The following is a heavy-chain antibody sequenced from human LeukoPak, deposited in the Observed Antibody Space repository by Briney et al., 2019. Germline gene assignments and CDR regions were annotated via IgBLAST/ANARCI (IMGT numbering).Heavy chain of an antibody. J-gene: IGHJ4*02. CDR2: ISSGSDTI. Sequence: GGSLRLSCAASGFALSSYSMNWVRQAPGKGLEWISYISSGSDTISYADSVKGRFTVSRDNAKNSLYLQTNSLRDEDTAVYYCARGKAGTTFDYWGQGTLVTVSS. CDR1: GFALSSYS. V-gene: IGHV3-48*02. CDR3: ARGKAGTTFDY. D-gene: IGHD1-1*01.